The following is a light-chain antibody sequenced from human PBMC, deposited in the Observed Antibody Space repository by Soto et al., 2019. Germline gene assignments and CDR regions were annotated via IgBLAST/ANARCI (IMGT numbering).Light chain of an antibody. J-gene: IGKJ2*01. CDR2: AAS. Sequence: DIQMTQSPSSLSASVGDRVTITCRASQSISSYLNWYQQKPGKAPKLLIYAASSLQSVVPSRFSGSGSGTDFTLTISILQHEDVATYYCQQSYSTPPTFGQGTKLEIK. V-gene: IGKV1-39*01. CDR3: QQSYSTPPT. CDR1: QSISSY.